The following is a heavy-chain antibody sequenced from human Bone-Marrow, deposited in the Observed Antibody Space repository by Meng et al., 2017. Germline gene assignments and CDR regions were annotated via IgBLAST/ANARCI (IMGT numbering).Heavy chain of an antibody. V-gene: IGHV3-74*01. J-gene: IGHJ4*02. CDR3: ARDIAVDGWDQLGY. CDR1: GFTFSSYS. CDR2: INTDGSST. Sequence: ETLSLTCAASGFTFSSYSMHWVRQAPGKGLVWVSRINTDGSSTRYADSVKGRFSISRDNAKNTLYLQMNSLRAEDTAVYYWARDIAVDGWDQLGYWGQGTLVTVSS. D-gene: IGHD6-19*01.